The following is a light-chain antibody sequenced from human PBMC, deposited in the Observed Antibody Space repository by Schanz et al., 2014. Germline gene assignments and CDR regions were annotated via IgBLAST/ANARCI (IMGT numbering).Light chain of an antibody. CDR3: QQYNIWPLT. CDR2: GAS. Sequence: EIVMTQSPATLSVSPGERATLSCRASQSVSNKLAWYQHKPGQAPRLLIYGASTRATGIPARFSGSGSGTEFTLTISSLQSEDFAVYFCQQYNIWPLTFGGGTKVEIK. J-gene: IGKJ4*01. V-gene: IGKV3-15*01. CDR1: QSVSNK.